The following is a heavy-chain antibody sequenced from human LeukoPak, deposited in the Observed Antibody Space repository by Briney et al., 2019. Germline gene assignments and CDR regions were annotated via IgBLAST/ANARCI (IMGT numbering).Heavy chain of an antibody. J-gene: IGHJ4*02. V-gene: IGHV3-23*01. CDR3: AKRGTAAAASFDY. CDR2: ISGNGDYT. Sequence: PGGSLRLSCAASGFTFSSYAMSWVRQAPGKGLEWVSTISGNGDYTYYADSVKGRFTISRDNSKNKLYLQMNSLRADDTAVYYCAKRGTAAAASFDYWGQGTLVSVSS. D-gene: IGHD6-13*01. CDR1: GFTFSSYA.